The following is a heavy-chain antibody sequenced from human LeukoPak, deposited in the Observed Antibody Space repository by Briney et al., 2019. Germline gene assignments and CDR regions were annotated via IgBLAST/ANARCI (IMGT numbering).Heavy chain of an antibody. Sequence: GGSLRLSCAAPGFMFDDYTMHWVRQAPGKGLEWVSLISGDGSRTNYADSVRGRFTISRDNSKNSLYLQMNSLRTEDTAFYYCAKDGKMATISWTNFDYWGQGTLVTVSS. V-gene: IGHV3-43*01. CDR2: ISGDGSRT. CDR1: GFMFDDYT. J-gene: IGHJ4*02. D-gene: IGHD5-24*01. CDR3: AKDGKMATISWTNFDY.